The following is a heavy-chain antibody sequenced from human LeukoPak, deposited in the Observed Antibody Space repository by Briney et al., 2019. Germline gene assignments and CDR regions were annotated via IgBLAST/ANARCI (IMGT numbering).Heavy chain of an antibody. CDR1: GFTFSSYR. CDR3: ARDISQPGAQGY. CDR2: ISSSSSTI. Sequence: GGSLRLSCAASGFTFSSYRMNWVRQAPGKGLEWVSYISSSSSTIYYADAVKGRFTISRDNAKNSLYLQMNSLRAEDTAVYYCARDISQPGAQGYWGQGTLVTASS. J-gene: IGHJ4*02. D-gene: IGHD3-10*01. V-gene: IGHV3-48*01.